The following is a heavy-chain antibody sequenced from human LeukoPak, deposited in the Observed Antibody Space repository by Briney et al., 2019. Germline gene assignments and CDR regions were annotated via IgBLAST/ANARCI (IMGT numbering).Heavy chain of an antibody. Sequence: QPGGSLRLSCAASGFTFSNSAMSWVRQAPGKGLEWVSTLSGSGITTYYADSVKGRFTVSRDNAKNSLYLQMNSLRAEDTTVYYCARDHMGYDYWGQGTLVTVSS. CDR2: LSGSGITT. CDR1: GFTFSNSA. V-gene: IGHV3-23*01. J-gene: IGHJ4*02. CDR3: ARDHMGYDY. D-gene: IGHD1-26*01.